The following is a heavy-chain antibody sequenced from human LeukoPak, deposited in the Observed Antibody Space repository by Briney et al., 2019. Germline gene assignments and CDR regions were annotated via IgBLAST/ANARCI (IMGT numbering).Heavy chain of an antibody. D-gene: IGHD1-26*01. Sequence: ASEKVSCKASGYVFTSYEMNWVRQAPGQGLEWMGWINTTTGNPTYAQGFTERFVFSLDTSVSTTYLQISSLKAEDTAVYYCARTVLGATGYFDYWGQGTLVTVSS. CDR1: GYVFTSYE. V-gene: IGHV7-4-1*02. CDR2: INTTTGNP. J-gene: IGHJ4*02. CDR3: ARTVLGATGYFDY.